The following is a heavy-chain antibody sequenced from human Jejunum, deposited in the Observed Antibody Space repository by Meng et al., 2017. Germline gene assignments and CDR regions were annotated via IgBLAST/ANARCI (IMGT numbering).Heavy chain of an antibody. D-gene: IGHD3-16*02. V-gene: IGHV3-23*01. CDR1: GFTFSSSA. CDR3: AKGDRYRGGL. J-gene: IGHJ4*02. CDR2: ISGSGDIT. Sequence: GGSLRLSCAASGFTFSSSAMTWVRQAPGKGREGVSAISGSGDITHYSGSVKGRFTISRDNSRYTLYLQMSSLRAEDTAIYYCAKGDRYRGGLWGQGTLVTVSS.